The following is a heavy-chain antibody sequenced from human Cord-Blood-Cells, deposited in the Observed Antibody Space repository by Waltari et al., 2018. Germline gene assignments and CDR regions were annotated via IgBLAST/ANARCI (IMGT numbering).Heavy chain of an antibody. V-gene: IGHV1-2*02. Sequence: QVQLVQSGAEVKKPGASVKVSCKASGYTFTGYYMHWVRQAPGQGLEWMGWINPNSGGTNYAQKFQGGVTMTRDTSISTAYMELSRLRSDDTAVYYCASCLLGSSTSCYSFDYWGQGTLVTVSS. CDR2: INPNSGGT. D-gene: IGHD2-2*01. CDR3: ASCLLGSSTSCYSFDY. J-gene: IGHJ4*02. CDR1: GYTFTGYY.